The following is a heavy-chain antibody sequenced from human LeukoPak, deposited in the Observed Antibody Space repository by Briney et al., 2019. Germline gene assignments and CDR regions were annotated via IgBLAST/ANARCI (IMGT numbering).Heavy chain of an antibody. CDR2: MNPNSGGT. Sequence: ASVKVSCKASGYTLTSYDINWVRQATGQGLEWMGWMNPNSGGTNYAQKFQGRVTMTRDTSISTAYMELSRLRSDDTAVYYCARAGYCSSTSCYRAFDIWGQGTMVTVSS. D-gene: IGHD2-2*02. J-gene: IGHJ3*02. CDR1: GYTLTSYD. V-gene: IGHV1-2*02. CDR3: ARAGYCSSTSCYRAFDI.